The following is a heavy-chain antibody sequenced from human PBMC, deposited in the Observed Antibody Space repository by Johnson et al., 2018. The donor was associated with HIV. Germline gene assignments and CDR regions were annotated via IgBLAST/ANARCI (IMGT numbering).Heavy chain of an antibody. V-gene: IGHV3-33*08. J-gene: IGHJ3*01. CDR1: GFTFDDYA. CDR3: AKSQDRSAYDYDFDL. Sequence: QVQLVESGGGLVQPGRSLKLSCAASGFTFDDYAMHWVRQTPGKGLEWVAFMRYDGSNKYYADSVKGRFTISRDNSKNTLFLQMNSLRADDTAVYYCAKSQDRSAYDYDFDLWGQGTMVTVSS. D-gene: IGHD5-12*01. CDR2: MRYDGSNK.